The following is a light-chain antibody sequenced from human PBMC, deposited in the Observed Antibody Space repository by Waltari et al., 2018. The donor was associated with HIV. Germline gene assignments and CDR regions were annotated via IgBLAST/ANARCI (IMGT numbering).Light chain of an antibody. Sequence: QAVVTQEPSLTVSPGDTVTLTCGSSPGAVTSGHYPYWFQQKPGQAPTTVIYDTKNKPSWTPARFSGSLVGDKAALTLSGAQPEDEADYYCLLSYSGGPWVFGGGTKLTVL. CDR1: PGAVTSGHY. CDR2: DTK. J-gene: IGLJ3*02. V-gene: IGLV7-46*01. CDR3: LLSYSGGPWV.